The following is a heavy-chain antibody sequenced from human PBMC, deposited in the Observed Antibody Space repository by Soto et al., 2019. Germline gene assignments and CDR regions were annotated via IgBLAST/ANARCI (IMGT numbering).Heavy chain of an antibody. D-gene: IGHD3-22*01. V-gene: IGHV4-31*03. Sequence: PSETLSLTCTVSGGSISSGGYYWSWIRQHPGKGLEWIGYIYYSGSTYYNPSLKSRVTISVDTSKNQFSLKLSSVTAADTAVYYCARGPWSSGYYFDYWGQGTLVTVSS. CDR3: ARGPWSSGYYFDY. J-gene: IGHJ4*02. CDR1: GGSISSGGYY. CDR2: IYYSGST.